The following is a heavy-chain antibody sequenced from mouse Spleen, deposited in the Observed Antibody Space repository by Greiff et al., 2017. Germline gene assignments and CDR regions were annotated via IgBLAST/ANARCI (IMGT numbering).Heavy chain of an antibody. CDR3: ARGTYFDV. Sequence: DVKLQESGGGLVKPGGSLKLSCAASGFTFSSYAMSWVRQTPEKRLEWVATISDGGSYTYYPDNVKGRFTISRDNAKNNLYLQMSHLKSEDTAMYYCARGTYFDVWGTGTTVTVSS. J-gene: IGHJ1*03. CDR1: GFTFSSYA. CDR2: ISDGGSYT. V-gene: IGHV5-4*03.